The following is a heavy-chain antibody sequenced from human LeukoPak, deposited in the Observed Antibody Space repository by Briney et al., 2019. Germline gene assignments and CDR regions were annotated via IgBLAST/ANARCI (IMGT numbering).Heavy chain of an antibody. V-gene: IGHV3-48*02. CDR3: ASSGSYRFDY. J-gene: IGHJ4*02. CDR2: ITASGTAM. Sequence: GGSLRLSCTASGFTFSGYSMNWIRQAPGKGLEWVSHITASGTAMFYADSVKGRFTISRDNAKNSLYLQMNSLRDEDTAVYYCASSGSYRFDYWGQGTLVTVSS. CDR1: GFTFSGYS. D-gene: IGHD1-26*01.